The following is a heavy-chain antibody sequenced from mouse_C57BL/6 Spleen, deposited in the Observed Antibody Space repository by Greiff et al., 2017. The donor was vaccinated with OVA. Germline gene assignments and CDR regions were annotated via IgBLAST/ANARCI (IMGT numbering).Heavy chain of an antibody. D-gene: IGHD4-1*01. CDR3: ARNWADYYAMDY. CDR2: IDPSDSET. CDR1: GYTFTSYW. V-gene: IGHV1-52*01. J-gene: IGHJ4*01. Sequence: QVQLQQPGAELVRPGSSVKLSCKASGYTFTSYWMHWVKQRPIQGLEWIGNIDPSDSETHYNQKFKDKATLTVDKSSSTAYMQLSSLTSEDSAVYYCARNWADYYAMDYWGQGTSVTVSS.